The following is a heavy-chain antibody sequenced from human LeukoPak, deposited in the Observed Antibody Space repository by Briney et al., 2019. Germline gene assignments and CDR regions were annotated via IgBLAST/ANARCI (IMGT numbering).Heavy chain of an antibody. CDR1: GYTFTIYA. CDR3: ARVYSSSWYYFDY. D-gene: IGHD6-13*01. Sequence: ASVTVSFKASGYTFTIYAMNWVRQAPGQGLEWMGWINPNSGGTNYAQKFQGRVTMTSDMSTSTVYMELSSLRSEDTAVYYCARVYSSSWYYFDYWGQGTLVTVSS. J-gene: IGHJ4*02. CDR2: INPNSGGT. V-gene: IGHV1-2*02.